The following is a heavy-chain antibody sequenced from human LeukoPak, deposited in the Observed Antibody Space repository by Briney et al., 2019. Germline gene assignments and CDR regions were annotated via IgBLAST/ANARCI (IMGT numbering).Heavy chain of an antibody. Sequence: GGSLRLSCAASGFSFSDAWMSWVRQIPGKGLEWVGRIKSKTDGGTTDYAAPVKGRFTISGDDSKNTLYLQMNSLKTEDTAVYYCARGDPDISFGVAGEAFDIWGQGTMVTVSS. V-gene: IGHV3-15*01. CDR3: ARGDPDISFGVAGEAFDI. D-gene: IGHD3-3*01. CDR2: IKSKTDGGTT. CDR1: GFSFSDAW. J-gene: IGHJ3*02.